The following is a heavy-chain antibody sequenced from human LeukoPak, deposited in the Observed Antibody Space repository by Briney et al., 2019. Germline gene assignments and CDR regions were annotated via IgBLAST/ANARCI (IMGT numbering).Heavy chain of an antibody. CDR2: INQDGREK. V-gene: IGHV3-7*01. J-gene: IGHJ4*02. CDR1: GFTFSSYA. Sequence: GGSLRLSCAASGFTFSSYAMSWVRQAPGQGLEWVANINQDGREKYFLDSVKGRFTISRDNTENSLYLQMNSVRLDDSALYYCVRLESSGWYRFDYWGQGTLVTVSS. CDR3: VRLESSGWYRFDY. D-gene: IGHD6-19*01.